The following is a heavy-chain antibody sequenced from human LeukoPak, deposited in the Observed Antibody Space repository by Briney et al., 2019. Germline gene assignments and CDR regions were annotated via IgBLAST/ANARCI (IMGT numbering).Heavy chain of an antibody. J-gene: IGHJ5*02. D-gene: IGHD2/OR15-2a*01. CDR2: ISSSGSTI. V-gene: IGHV3-48*03. Sequence: GGSLRLSCAASGFTFSSYEMNWVRQAPGKWLEWVSYISSSGSTIYYADSVKGRFTSSRDNAKNSLYLQMNSLRAEDTAIYYCARDLRISVFRRFDPWGQGTLVTVSS. CDR3: ARDLRISVFRRFDP. CDR1: GFTFSSYE.